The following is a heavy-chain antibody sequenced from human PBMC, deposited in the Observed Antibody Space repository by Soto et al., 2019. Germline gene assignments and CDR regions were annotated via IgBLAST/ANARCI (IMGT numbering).Heavy chain of an antibody. CDR2: ISAYNGNT. CDR1: GYTFTSYG. CDR3: AIHHSSGWYFDAFGI. D-gene: IGHD6-19*01. Sequence: QVHLVQSGAEVKKPGASVKVSCKASGYTFTSYGISWARQAPGQGLAWLGWISAYNGNTKYAQKIQGRVTMTTDTSASAAYGERRRLRSADSAVYYCAIHHSSGWYFDAFGICGQGTMVTVSS. V-gene: IGHV1-18*01. J-gene: IGHJ3*02.